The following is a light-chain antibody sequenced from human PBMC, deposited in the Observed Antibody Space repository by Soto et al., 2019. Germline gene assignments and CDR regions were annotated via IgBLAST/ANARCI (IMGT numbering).Light chain of an antibody. V-gene: IGLV2-23*02. Sequence: QSVLTQPASVSGSPGQSITISCTGTSSDVGSYNLVSWYQQHPGGAPKLMIYEVSKRPSGVSNRFSGSKSGNTASLTISGLQAEDEADYYCFSFAGSSTPFVFGTGTKLTVL. CDR3: FSFAGSSTPFV. CDR1: SSDVGSYNL. J-gene: IGLJ1*01. CDR2: EVS.